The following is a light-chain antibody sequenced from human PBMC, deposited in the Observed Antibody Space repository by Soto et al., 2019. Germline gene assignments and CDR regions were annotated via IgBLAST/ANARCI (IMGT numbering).Light chain of an antibody. Sequence: DMQMTQSPSSLSASVGDRVTITCRASQSIRSSLNWYQQKPGKAPKFLIYVASSLQTGVPPRFSGSGSGTDFTLTISSLQPEDFATYFCQQTYSAPPWTFGQGTKVDIK. CDR1: QSIRSS. CDR3: QQTYSAPPWT. CDR2: VAS. V-gene: IGKV1-39*01. J-gene: IGKJ1*01.